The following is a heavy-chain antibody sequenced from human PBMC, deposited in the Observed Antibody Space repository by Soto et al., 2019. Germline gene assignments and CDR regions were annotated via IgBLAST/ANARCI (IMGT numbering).Heavy chain of an antibody. D-gene: IGHD5-18*01. CDR1: GGSISSYY. CDR3: ARHYGYSYGYYFDY. Sequence: SETLSLTCTVSGGSISSYYWSWIRQPPGKGLEWIGYIYYSGSTNYNPSLKSRVTISVDTSKNQFSLKLSSVTAADTAVYYCARHYGYSYGYYFDYWGQGTLVTVSS. CDR2: IYYSGST. J-gene: IGHJ4*02. V-gene: IGHV4-59*01.